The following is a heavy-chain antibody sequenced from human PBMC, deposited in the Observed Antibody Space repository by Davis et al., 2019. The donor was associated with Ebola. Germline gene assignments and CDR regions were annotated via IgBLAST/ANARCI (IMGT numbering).Heavy chain of an antibody. V-gene: IGHV1-3*01. CDR2: INAGNGNT. CDR1: SYTFTSYG. Sequence: AASVKVSCKASSYTFTSYGISWVRQAPGQGLEWMGWINAGNGNTKYSQKFQGRVTITRDTSASTAYMELSSLRSEDTAVYYCARGSGYSSGWLDYWGQGTLVTVSS. D-gene: IGHD6-19*01. J-gene: IGHJ4*02. CDR3: ARGSGYSSGWLDY.